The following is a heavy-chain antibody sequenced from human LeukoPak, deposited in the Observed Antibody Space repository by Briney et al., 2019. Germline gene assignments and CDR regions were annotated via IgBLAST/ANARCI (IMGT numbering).Heavy chain of an antibody. J-gene: IGHJ5*02. D-gene: IGHD6-19*01. Sequence: PGGSLRLSCAASGFTFSSYGMHWVRQAPGKGLEWVAVISYDGSNKYYADSVKGRFTISRDNSKNTLYLQMNSLRAEDTAVYYCAKDPWGIAVDPWGQGTLVTVSS. CDR2: ISYDGSNK. V-gene: IGHV3-30*18. CDR3: AKDPWGIAVDP. CDR1: GFTFSSYG.